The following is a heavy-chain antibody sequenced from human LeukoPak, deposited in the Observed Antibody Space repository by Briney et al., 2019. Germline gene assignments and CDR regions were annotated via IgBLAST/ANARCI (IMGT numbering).Heavy chain of an antibody. CDR1: GFTVSSNY. Sequence: PGGSLRLSCVASGFTVSSNYMSWVRQAPGKGLEWVSAIFSGGVTYYADSVKGRFTSTRDNSKNTLYLQMNGLRAEDTAVYYCAKGRKAEAGPYYYSGMDVWGQGTTVPVSS. V-gene: IGHV3-53*01. CDR2: IFSGGVT. CDR3: AKGRKAEAGPYYYSGMDV. D-gene: IGHD6-19*01. J-gene: IGHJ6*02.